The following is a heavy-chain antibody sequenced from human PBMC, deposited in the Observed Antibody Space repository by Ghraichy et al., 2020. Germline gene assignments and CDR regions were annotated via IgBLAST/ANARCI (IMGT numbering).Heavy chain of an antibody. D-gene: IGHD2-2*01. CDR1: GGSISRSNYY. Sequence: SETLSLTCTVSGGSISRSNYYLGWIRQPPGKRLQWIGSFYFSGSTYYNPSLKSRVIISVDTSKNQFSLKLRSVTAADTAVYYCASYSSSRYEYFDYWGQGTLVTVSS. J-gene: IGHJ4*02. CDR3: ASYSSSRYEYFDY. V-gene: IGHV4-39*07. CDR2: FYFSGST.